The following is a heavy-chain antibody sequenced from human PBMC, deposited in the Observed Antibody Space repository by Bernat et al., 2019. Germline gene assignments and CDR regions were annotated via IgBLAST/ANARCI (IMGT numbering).Heavy chain of an antibody. J-gene: IGHJ6*03. Sequence: QVQLVESGGGLVKPGGSLRLSCAASGFTFSDYYMSWIRQAPGKGLDWVSYISSSSSYTNDADSVKGRFTISRDDDKNSLYLQMNSLRAEDTAVYYCGRGTSTSAPCMDVWGKGTTVTVSS. CDR2: ISSSSSYT. CDR1: GFTFSDYY. CDR3: GRGTSTSAPCMDV. V-gene: IGHV3-11*05.